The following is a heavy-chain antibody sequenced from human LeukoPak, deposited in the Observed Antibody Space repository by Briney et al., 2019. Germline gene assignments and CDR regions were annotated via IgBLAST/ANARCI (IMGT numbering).Heavy chain of an antibody. D-gene: IGHD1-1*01. Sequence: GASVKVSCKASGGTFISYAISWVRQAPGQGLEWMGGIIPIFGTANYAQKFQGRVTITADESTSTAYMELSSLRSEDTAVYYCAVRGSSTSLMLADYWGQGTLVTVSS. CDR3: AVRGSSTSLMLADY. CDR2: IIPIFGTA. J-gene: IGHJ4*02. V-gene: IGHV1-69*13. CDR1: GGTFISYA.